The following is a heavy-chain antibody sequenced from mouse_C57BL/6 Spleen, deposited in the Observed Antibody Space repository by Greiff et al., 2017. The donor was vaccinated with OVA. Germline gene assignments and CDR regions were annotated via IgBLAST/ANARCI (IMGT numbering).Heavy chain of an antibody. Sequence: LKESGPGILQPSQTLSLTCSFSGFSLSTFGMGVGWIRQPSGKGLVWLAHIWWDDDKYYNPALKSRLTISKDTSKNQVFLKIANVDTADTATYYCARIASGNDYGDFDYYAMDYWGQGTSVTVSS. CDR1: GFSLSTFGMG. J-gene: IGHJ4*01. CDR3: ARIASGNDYGDFDYYAMDY. V-gene: IGHV8-8*01. D-gene: IGHD2-4*01. CDR2: IWWDDDK.